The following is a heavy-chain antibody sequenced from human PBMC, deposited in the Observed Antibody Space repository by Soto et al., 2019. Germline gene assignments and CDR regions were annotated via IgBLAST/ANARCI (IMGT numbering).Heavy chain of an antibody. CDR2: ISWNSGSI. CDR3: AKEIGDSSSGGYYYYYGMDV. CDR1: GFTFDDYA. Sequence: EVQLVESGGGLVQPGRSLRLSCAASGFTFDDYAMHWVRQAPGKGLEWVSGISWNSGSIGYADSVKGRFTISRDNAKNSLYLQMNSLRAEDTALYYCAKEIGDSSSGGYYYYYGMDVWGQGTTVTDSS. J-gene: IGHJ6*02. D-gene: IGHD6-6*01. V-gene: IGHV3-9*01.